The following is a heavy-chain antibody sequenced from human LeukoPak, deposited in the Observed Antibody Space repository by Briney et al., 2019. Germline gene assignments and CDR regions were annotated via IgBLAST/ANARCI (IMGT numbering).Heavy chain of an antibody. CDR1: GFNFNTYE. CDR3: ARVVSSSSWKPFDY. J-gene: IGHJ4*02. D-gene: IGHD6-13*01. Sequence: GGSLRLSCAASGFNFNTYEMNWVRQAPGKGLEWVSYICGRGSTKYYADSVKGRFTISRDNAKNSLYLQMNSLRAEDMAVYYCARVVSSSSWKPFDYWGQGTLVTVSS. CDR2: ICGRGSTK. V-gene: IGHV3-48*03.